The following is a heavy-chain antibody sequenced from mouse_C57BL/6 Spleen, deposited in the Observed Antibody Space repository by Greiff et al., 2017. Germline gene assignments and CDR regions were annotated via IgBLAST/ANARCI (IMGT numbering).Heavy chain of an antibody. V-gene: IGHV1-59*01. J-gene: IGHJ1*03. Sequence: VQLQQSGAELVRPGTSVKLSCKASGYTFTSYWMHWVKQRPGQGLEWIGVIDPSDSYTNYNQKFKGKATLTVDTSSSTAYMQLSSLTSEDSAVYYCARRYYGSSPYWYFDVWGTGTTVTVSS. D-gene: IGHD1-1*01. CDR2: IDPSDSYT. CDR1: GYTFTSYW. CDR3: ARRYYGSSPYWYFDV.